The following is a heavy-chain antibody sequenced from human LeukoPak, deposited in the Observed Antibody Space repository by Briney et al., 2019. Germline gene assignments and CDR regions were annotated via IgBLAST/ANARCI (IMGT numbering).Heavy chain of an antibody. D-gene: IGHD6-19*01. CDR1: GFTFSSYA. V-gene: IGHV4-34*01. CDR2: INHSGIT. J-gene: IGHJ4*02. CDR3: ASDTVAGTG. Sequence: GSLRLSCAASGFTFSSYAMSWVRQAPGKGLEWIGEINHSGITNYNPSLKSRVTISADTSKNQFSLKLSSVTAADTSVYYCASDTVAGTGWGQGTLVTVSS.